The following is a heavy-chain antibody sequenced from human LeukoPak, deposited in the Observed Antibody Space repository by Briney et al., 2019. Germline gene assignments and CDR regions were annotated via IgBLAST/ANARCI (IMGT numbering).Heavy chain of an antibody. V-gene: IGHV3-30*04. Sequence: PGGSLRLSCAASGFTFSSYAMHWVRQAPGKGLEWVAVISYDGSNKYYADSVKGRFTISRDNSKNTLYLQMNSLRAEDTAVYYCAAGYCSSTSCYFDAFDIWGQGTMVTVSS. CDR1: GFTFSSYA. CDR2: ISYDGSNK. D-gene: IGHD2-2*01. J-gene: IGHJ3*02. CDR3: AAGYCSSTSCYFDAFDI.